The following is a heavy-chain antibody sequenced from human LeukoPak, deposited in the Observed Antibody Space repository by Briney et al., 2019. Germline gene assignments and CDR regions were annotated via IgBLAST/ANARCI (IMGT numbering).Heavy chain of an antibody. CDR1: GFTFTTYA. D-gene: IGHD3-22*01. Sequence: GGSLRLSCSASGFTFTTYAMSWVRQAPGKGLEWVSAISGSGSSTYYADSVKGRFTISRDNSKNTPFLQMNSLRAEDTAVYYCAKEIDTSGYSPFDYWGQGTLVTVSS. J-gene: IGHJ4*02. CDR2: ISGSGSST. V-gene: IGHV3-23*01. CDR3: AKEIDTSGYSPFDY.